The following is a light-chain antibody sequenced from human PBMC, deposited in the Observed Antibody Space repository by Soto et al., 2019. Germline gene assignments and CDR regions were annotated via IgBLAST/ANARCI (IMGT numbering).Light chain of an antibody. V-gene: IGLV1-47*02. CDR1: SSNIGNNF. CDR2: SNN. CDR3: AAWDDSLSGDV. Sequence: QSVLAQPPSASGTPGQRVAVSCSGSSSNIGNNFVYWNQQLPGTAPKLLISSNNRRPSGVPDRFSGSKSGTSASLAISGLRSEDEADYYCAAWDDSLSGDVFGTGTKVTVL. J-gene: IGLJ1*01.